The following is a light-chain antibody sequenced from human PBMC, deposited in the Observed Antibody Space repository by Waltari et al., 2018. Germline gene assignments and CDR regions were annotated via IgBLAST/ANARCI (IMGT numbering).Light chain of an antibody. CDR2: RTS. CDR3: QQYQIYPPT. J-gene: IGKJ1*01. CDR1: QNIDTL. V-gene: IGKV1-5*03. Sequence: DIQMTQSPSTLSATVGARVTISCRASQNIDTLLAWYQQAPGKAPKLLMYRTSELKDGVPSRFSASASGTEFTLTINNLQPDDFATYFCQQYQIYPPTFGQGTRVEMK.